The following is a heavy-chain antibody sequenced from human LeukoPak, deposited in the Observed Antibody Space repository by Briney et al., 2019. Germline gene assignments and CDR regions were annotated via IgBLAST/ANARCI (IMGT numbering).Heavy chain of an antibody. J-gene: IGHJ4*02. V-gene: IGHV4-59*01. CDR3: ATGDRSGQRFDY. Sequence: SETLSLTCTVSGGSISRYYWSWIRQPPGNRLEWIGYIHYSGSTNYNPSLKSRVTMSLDTSDNQFSLKLSSVTAADTAVYYCATGDRSGQRFDYWGQGTLVTVSS. CDR2: IHYSGST. CDR1: GGSISRYY. D-gene: IGHD1-26*01.